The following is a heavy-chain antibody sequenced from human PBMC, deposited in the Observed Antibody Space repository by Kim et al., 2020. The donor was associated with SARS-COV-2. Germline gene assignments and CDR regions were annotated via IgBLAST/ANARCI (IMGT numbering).Heavy chain of an antibody. CDR3: TGLGGNSN. Sequence: YNAGSTYYADSVKGRFTISRDSSTNTVFLQMISLRAEDTAVYYCTGLGGNSNLGPGALVTVSS. D-gene: IGHD3-16*01. J-gene: IGHJ4*02. CDR2: YNAGST. V-gene: IGHV3-53*01.